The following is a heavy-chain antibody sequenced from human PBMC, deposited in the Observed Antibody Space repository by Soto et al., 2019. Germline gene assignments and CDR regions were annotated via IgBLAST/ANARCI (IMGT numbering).Heavy chain of an antibody. Sequence: PSETLSLTCTVSGGSISSYYWSWIRQPPGKGLEWIGYIYYSGSTNYNPSLKSRVSISVDTSKNQFSLKLSSVTAADTAVYYCAREGYSYSKYYYYYGMDVWGQGITVTVSS. CDR2: IYYSGST. J-gene: IGHJ6*02. CDR1: GGSISSYY. CDR3: AREGYSYSKYYYYYGMDV. D-gene: IGHD5-18*01. V-gene: IGHV4-59*01.